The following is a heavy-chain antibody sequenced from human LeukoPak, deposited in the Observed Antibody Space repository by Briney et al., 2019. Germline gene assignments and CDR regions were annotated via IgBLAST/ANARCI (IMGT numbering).Heavy chain of an antibody. CDR2: PNSGNT. D-gene: IGHD3-3*01. V-gene: IGHV1-8*01. Sequence: PNSGNTGYAQKFQGRVTMTRNTSISTAYMELSSLRSEDTAVYYCASGTIFGVVITRYYFDYWGQGTLVTVSS. CDR3: ASGTIFGVVITRYYFDY. J-gene: IGHJ4*02.